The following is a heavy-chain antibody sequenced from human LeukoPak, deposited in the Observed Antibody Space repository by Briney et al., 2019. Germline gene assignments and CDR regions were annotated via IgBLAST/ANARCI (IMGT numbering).Heavy chain of an antibody. D-gene: IGHD6-13*01. CDR3: ARVSGSSWEEAAFDI. CDR1: GYTFSSYG. J-gene: IGHJ3*02. Sequence: GASVKVSCKASGYTFSSYGISWVRQAPGQGLEWMGWINAYNGNTNYVQKLQGRVTMTTDTSTSTAYMELRSLRSDDTAVYYCARVSGSSWEEAAFDIWGQGTMVTVSS. CDR2: INAYNGNT. V-gene: IGHV1-18*01.